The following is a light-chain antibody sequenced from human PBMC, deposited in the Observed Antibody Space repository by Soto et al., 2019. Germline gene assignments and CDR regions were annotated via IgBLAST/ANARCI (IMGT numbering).Light chain of an antibody. Sequence: EIVMTQSPATLSVSPGERATLSCRASQSVSSNLAWYQQKPDQAPRLLIYGASTRATGIPARFSGSGSGTEFTLTISSLQSEDFAVYYCQHYNNWPQFGQGTKVEIK. CDR2: GAS. CDR3: QHYNNWPQ. CDR1: QSVSSN. V-gene: IGKV3-15*01. J-gene: IGKJ1*01.